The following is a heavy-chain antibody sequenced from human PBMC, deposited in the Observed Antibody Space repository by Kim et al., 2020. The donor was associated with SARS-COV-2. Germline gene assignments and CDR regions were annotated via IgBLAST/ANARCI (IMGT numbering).Heavy chain of an antibody. CDR2: IYYSGST. CDR1: GGSISSSSYY. Sequence: SETLSLTCTVSGGSISSSSYYWGWIRQPPGKGLEWIGSIYYSGSTYYNPSLKSRVTISVDTSKNQFSLKLSTVTAADTAVYYCARQDYARSGNPDYWGQGTLVTVSS. CDR3: ARQDYARSGNPDY. D-gene: IGHD3-22*01. J-gene: IGHJ4*02. V-gene: IGHV4-39*01.